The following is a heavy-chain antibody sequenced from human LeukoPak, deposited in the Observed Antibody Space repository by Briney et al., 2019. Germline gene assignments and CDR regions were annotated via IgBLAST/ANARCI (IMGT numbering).Heavy chain of an antibody. D-gene: IGHD3-10*01. CDR2: MNPNSGNT. Sequence: ASVKVSCKASGYTFTGYYMHWVRQAPGQGLEWMGWMNPNSGNTGYAQKFQGRVTMTRNTSISTAYMELSSLRSEDTAVYYCARMVRGVTNYYYYMDVWGKGTTVTISS. CDR1: GYTFTGYY. V-gene: IGHV1-8*02. CDR3: ARMVRGVTNYYYYMDV. J-gene: IGHJ6*03.